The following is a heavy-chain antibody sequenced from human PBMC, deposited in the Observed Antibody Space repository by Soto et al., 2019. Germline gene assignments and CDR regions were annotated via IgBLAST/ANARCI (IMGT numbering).Heavy chain of an antibody. V-gene: IGHV3-23*01. J-gene: IGHJ3*02. CDR1: GFTFSSYD. CDR2: ISGSGGST. CDR3: AKEDDAWTNGHFDI. D-gene: IGHD2-8*01. Sequence: EGQLLESGGGLVQPGGSLRLSCAASGFTFSSYDMSWVRQAPGKGLEWVSAISGSGGSTYYADSVKGRFTISRDNSKNPLYVQMNSLRAEDTAIYYCAKEDDAWTNGHFDIWGQGTMVTVSS.